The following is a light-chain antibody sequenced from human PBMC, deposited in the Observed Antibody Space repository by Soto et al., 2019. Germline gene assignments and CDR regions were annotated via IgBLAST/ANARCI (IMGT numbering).Light chain of an antibody. CDR1: SSDVGGYNY. J-gene: IGLJ2*01. Sequence: QSVLTQPASVSGSPGQSITISCTGTSSDVGGYNYVSWYQQHPGKAPKLMIYDVSNRPSGVSNRFSGSKSGNTASLTISGLQAEDEADYYCSSYTSSSTQAFGGGTKLTVL. CDR3: SSYTSSSTQA. V-gene: IGLV2-14*01. CDR2: DVS.